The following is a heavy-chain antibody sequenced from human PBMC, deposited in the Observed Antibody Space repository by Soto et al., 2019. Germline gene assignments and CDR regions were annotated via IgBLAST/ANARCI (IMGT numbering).Heavy chain of an antibody. Sequence: GGSLRLSCAASGFTLRSYWMSWVRQAPGKGLEWLATIKRNTSEKNYVDSVKVRFTVSRDNAKNSMYQQLGRQRAEDPAVYSCASYSGYGSGSSVNHYPDCCGRGTLVTVSS. J-gene: IGHJ2*01. V-gene: IGHV3-7*01. CDR1: GFTLRSYW. CDR2: IKRNTSEK. D-gene: IGHD3-10*01. CDR3: ASYSGYGSGSSVNHYPDC.